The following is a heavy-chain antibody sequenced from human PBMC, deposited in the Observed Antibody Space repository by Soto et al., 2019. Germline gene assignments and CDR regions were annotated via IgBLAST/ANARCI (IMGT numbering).Heavy chain of an antibody. V-gene: IGHV3-33*01. Sequence: GGSLRLSCAASGFTFSSYGMHWVRQAPGKGLEWVAVIWYDGSNKYYADSVKGRFTISRDNSKNTLYLQMNSLRAEDTAVYYCARVDYSSSWYPNYYYYGMDVWGQGTTVTVSS. CDR1: GFTFSSYG. CDR3: ARVDYSSSWYPNYYYYGMDV. J-gene: IGHJ6*02. CDR2: IWYDGSNK. D-gene: IGHD6-13*01.